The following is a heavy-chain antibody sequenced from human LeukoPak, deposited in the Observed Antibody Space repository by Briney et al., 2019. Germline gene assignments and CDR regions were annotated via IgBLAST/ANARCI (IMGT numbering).Heavy chain of an antibody. CDR1: GGSFNTDH. CDR2: INHSGST. Sequence: SETLSLSCAVHGGSFNTDHWSWIRQPPGKGLEWIGEINHSGSTNYNPSLKSRVTISIDTSKNQFSLKINSVTAADTAVYYCARERTTVTTFIRYHYGMDVWGQGTTVTVSS. J-gene: IGHJ6*02. CDR3: ARERTTVTTFIRYHYGMDV. V-gene: IGHV4-34*01. D-gene: IGHD4-17*01.